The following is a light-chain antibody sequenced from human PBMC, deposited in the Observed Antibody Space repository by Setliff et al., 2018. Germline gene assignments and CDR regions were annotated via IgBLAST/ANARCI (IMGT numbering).Light chain of an antibody. J-gene: IGLJ1*01. V-gene: IGLV2-8*01. CDR1: SSDIGGYKY. CDR3: SSNIGSNNFDV. CDR2: EVN. Sequence: QSALAQPPSASGSPGQSVTISCTGTSSDIGGYKYVSWYQQHPGKAPKLMIYEVNKRPSGVPDRFSGSKSGNKASLTVSGLQAEDEADYYCSSNIGSNNFDVFGTGTKVTVL.